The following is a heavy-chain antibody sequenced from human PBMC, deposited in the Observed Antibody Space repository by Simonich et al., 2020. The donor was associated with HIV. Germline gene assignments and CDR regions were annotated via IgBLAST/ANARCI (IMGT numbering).Heavy chain of an antibody. CDR2: INAENGNT. V-gene: IGHV1-3*01. Sequence: QVQLVQSGAEVKKPGASVKVSCKASGYTFTNYAMHWVRQAPGQRLEWMGGINAENGNTKYSQKFQGRVTITRDTSASTAYMELSSLRSEDTAVFYCARVGVTPYYYYGMDVWGQGTTVTVSS. D-gene: IGHD4-4*01. CDR3: ARVGVTPYYYYGMDV. CDR1: GYTFTNYA. J-gene: IGHJ6*02.